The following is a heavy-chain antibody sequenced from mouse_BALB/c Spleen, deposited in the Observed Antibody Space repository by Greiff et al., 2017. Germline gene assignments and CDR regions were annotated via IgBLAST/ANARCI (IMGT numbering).Heavy chain of an antibody. V-gene: IGHV2-4-1*01. CDR2: IWSGGST. CDR3: ARNKGRGNTGAMDY. J-gene: IGHJ4*01. Sequence: VQLVESGPGLVQPSQSLSITCTVSGFSLTSYGVHWVRQSPGKGLEWLGVIWSGGSTDYNAAFISRLSISKDNSKSQVFFKMNSLQADDTAIYYCARNKGRGNTGAMDYWGQGTSVTVSS. CDR1: GFSLTSYG.